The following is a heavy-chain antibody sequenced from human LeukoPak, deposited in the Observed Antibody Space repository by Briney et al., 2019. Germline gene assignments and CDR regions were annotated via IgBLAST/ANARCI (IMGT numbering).Heavy chain of an antibody. V-gene: IGHV4-4*07. D-gene: IGHD1-26*01. CDR2: IYTSGST. CDR1: GGSISSYY. Sequence: SETLSLTCTVSGGSISSYYWSWIRQPAGKGLEWIGRIYTSGSTNYNPSLKSRVTISVDTSKNQFSLKLSSVTAADTAVYYCARVRYSGSFRAFDIWGQGTMVTVSS. CDR3: ARVRYSGSFRAFDI. J-gene: IGHJ3*02.